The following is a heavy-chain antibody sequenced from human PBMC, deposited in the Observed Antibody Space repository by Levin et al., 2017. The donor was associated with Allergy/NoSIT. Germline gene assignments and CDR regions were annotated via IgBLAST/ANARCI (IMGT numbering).Heavy chain of an antibody. CDR1: GSTFSGSA. D-gene: IGHD3-16*01. V-gene: IGHV3-73*01. Sequence: GSLRLSCAAPGSTFSGSAIHWVRQASGKGLEWVGRIRTKAKNYATAYGPSVNGRFTISRDDSKAYLQMNSLKTEDTAMYYCTTLGDYFDSWGQGTLVTVSS. J-gene: IGHJ4*02. CDR3: TTLGDYFDS. CDR2: IRTKAKNYAT.